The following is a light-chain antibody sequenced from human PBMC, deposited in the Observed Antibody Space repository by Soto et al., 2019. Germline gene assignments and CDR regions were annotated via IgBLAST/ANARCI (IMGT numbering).Light chain of an antibody. CDR1: SSDVGTYKY. J-gene: IGLJ1*01. Sequence: QSVLTQPASVSGSPGQSITISCTGTSSDVGTYKYVSWYQQHPGKAPKLMIYDVSNRPSGVSNRFSGSKSGNTASLTISGLQAEDEAVYYCNSYTTSSTLVFGTGTKVTVL. V-gene: IGLV2-14*03. CDR3: NSYTTSSTLV. CDR2: DVS.